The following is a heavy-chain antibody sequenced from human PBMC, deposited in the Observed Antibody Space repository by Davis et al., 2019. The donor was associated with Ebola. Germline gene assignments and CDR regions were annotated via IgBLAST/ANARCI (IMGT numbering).Heavy chain of an antibody. CDR2: INSDGSST. D-gene: IGHD3-10*01. CDR1: GFTFSSYW. V-gene: IGHV3-74*01. J-gene: IGHJ5*02. Sequence: PGGSLRLSCAASGFTFSSYWMHWVRHAPGKGLVWVSRINSDGSSTSYADSVKGRFTISRDNAKNTLYLQMNSLRAEDTAVYYCARCPGYYGSGEAWFDPWGQGTLVTVSS. CDR3: ARCPGYYGSGEAWFDP.